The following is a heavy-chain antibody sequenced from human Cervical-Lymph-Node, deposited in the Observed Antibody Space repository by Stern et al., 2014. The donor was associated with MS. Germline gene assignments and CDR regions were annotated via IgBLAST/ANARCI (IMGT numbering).Heavy chain of an antibody. V-gene: IGHV3-33*01. CDR2: IWSVGNKK. J-gene: IGHJ4*02. Sequence: VQLEESGGGVVQPGRSLRLSCAASGVTFSNYGMHWVRQAPGKGLEWLAVIWSVGNKKNYADSLKGRVTIHKKHTKTTVFLQMSSLTAEDTALYYCARGNWNYEGMGYWGQGTLVTVSS. CDR3: ARGNWNYEGMGY. D-gene: IGHD1-7*01. CDR1: GVTFSNYG.